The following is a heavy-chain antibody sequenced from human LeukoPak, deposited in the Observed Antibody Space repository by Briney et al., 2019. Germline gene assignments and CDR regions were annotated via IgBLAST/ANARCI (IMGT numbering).Heavy chain of an antibody. CDR2: INPSGGST. V-gene: IGHV1-46*03. D-gene: IGHD3-10*01. CDR1: GYTFTSYY. CDR3: ARVGYYYGSGSRRDAFDI. Sequence: ASVKVSCKAFGYTFTSYYMHWVRQAPGQGLEWMGIINPSGGSTSYAQKFQGRVTMTRDTSTSTVYMELSSLRSEDTAVYYCARVGYYYGSGSRRDAFDIWGQGTMVTVSS. J-gene: IGHJ3*02.